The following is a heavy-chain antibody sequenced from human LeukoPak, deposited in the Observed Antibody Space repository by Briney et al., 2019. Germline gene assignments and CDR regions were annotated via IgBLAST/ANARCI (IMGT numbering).Heavy chain of an antibody. V-gene: IGHV4-34*01. D-gene: IGHD1-1*01. Sequence: SETLSLTCAVYGGSFSGYYWSWIRQPPGKGLEWIGEIYHSGSTNYNPSLKSRVTISVDTSKNQFSLKLSSVTAAGTAVYYCARVGYRYYMDVWGKGTTVTVSS. J-gene: IGHJ6*03. CDR1: GGSFSGYY. CDR2: IYHSGST. CDR3: ARVGYRYYMDV.